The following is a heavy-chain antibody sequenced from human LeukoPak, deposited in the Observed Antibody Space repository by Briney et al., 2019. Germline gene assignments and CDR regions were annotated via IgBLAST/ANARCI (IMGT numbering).Heavy chain of an antibody. D-gene: IGHD6-13*01. CDR3: AKDIRPRGIAAAFGN. Sequence: GGSLRLSCAASGFTFDDYAMHWVRHAPGKGLEWVSGISWDSGSIGYADSVKGRFTISRDNAKNSLYLQMNSLRAEDTALYYCAKDIRPRGIAAAFGNWGQGTLVTVSS. V-gene: IGHV3-9*01. CDR1: GFTFDDYA. J-gene: IGHJ4*02. CDR2: ISWDSGSI.